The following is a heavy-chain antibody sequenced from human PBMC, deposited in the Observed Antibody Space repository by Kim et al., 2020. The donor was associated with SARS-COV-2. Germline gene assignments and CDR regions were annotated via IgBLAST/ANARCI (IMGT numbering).Heavy chain of an antibody. CDR2: ISSSSSYI. D-gene: IGHD2-2*01. CDR3: ARDHLRPNSTYCSSTSCYRPTTGDYYGMDV. CDR1: GFTFSSYS. J-gene: IGHJ6*02. Sequence: GGSLRLSCAASGFTFSSYSMNWVRQAPGKGLEWVSSISSSSSYIYYADSVKGRFTISRDNAKNSLYLQMNSLRAEDTAVYYCARDHLRPNSTYCSSTSCYRPTTGDYYGMDVWGQGTTVTVSS. V-gene: IGHV3-21*04.